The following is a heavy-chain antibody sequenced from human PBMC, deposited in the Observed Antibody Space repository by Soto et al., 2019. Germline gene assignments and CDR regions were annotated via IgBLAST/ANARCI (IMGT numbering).Heavy chain of an antibody. V-gene: IGHV3-30-3*01. J-gene: IGHJ2*01. CDR2: ISYDGSNK. Sequence: QVQLVESGGGVVQPGRSLRLSCAASGFTFSSYAMHWVRQAPGKELEWVAVISYDGSNKYYADSVKGRFTISRDNSKNTLYLQMNSLRAEDTAVYYCARPLWRDDYNWGYFDLWGRGTLVTVSS. CDR3: ARPLWRDDYNWGYFDL. D-gene: IGHD4-4*01. CDR1: GFTFSSYA.